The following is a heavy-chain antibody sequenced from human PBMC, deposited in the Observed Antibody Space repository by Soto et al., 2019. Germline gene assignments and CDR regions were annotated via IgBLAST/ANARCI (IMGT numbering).Heavy chain of an antibody. D-gene: IGHD3-3*01. CDR2: ISSSSSYI. Sequence: RRLSCAASGFTFSSYSMNWVRQAPGKGLEWVSSISSSSSYIYYADSVKGRFTISRDNAKNSLYLQMNSLRAEDTAVYYCARDQYDFWSGYRASVVFDYWGQGTLVTVSS. CDR3: ARDQYDFWSGYRASVVFDY. J-gene: IGHJ4*02. CDR1: GFTFSSYS. V-gene: IGHV3-21*01.